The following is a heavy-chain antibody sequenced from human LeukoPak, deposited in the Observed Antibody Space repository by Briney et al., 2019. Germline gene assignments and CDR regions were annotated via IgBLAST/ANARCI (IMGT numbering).Heavy chain of an antibody. CDR1: GGSFSGYY. Sequence: PSETLSLTCAVYGGSFSGYYWSWIRQPPGKGLEYIGHIYYSGNTDYNPSLKSRVTISVDTSKNQFSLNLSSVTAADTAVYYCARWYCSSTTCYHMDVWGKGTTVTVSS. D-gene: IGHD2/OR15-2a*01. CDR2: IYYSGNT. V-gene: IGHV4-59*01. J-gene: IGHJ6*03. CDR3: ARWYCSSTTCYHMDV.